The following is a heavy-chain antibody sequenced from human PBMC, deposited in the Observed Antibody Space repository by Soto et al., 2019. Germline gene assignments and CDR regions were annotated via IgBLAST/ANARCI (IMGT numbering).Heavy chain of an antibody. CDR2: INHSGST. Sequence: SETLSLTCAVYGGSFSGYYWSWIRQPPGKGLEWIGEINHSGSTNYNPSLKSRVTISVDTSKNQFSLKLSSVTAADTAVYYCARDGYYYDSSGYLLWGQGTLVTVSS. J-gene: IGHJ4*02. CDR3: ARDGYYYDSSGYLL. D-gene: IGHD3-22*01. V-gene: IGHV4-34*01. CDR1: GGSFSGYY.